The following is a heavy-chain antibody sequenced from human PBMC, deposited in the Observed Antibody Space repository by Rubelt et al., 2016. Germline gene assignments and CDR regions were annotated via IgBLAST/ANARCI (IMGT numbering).Heavy chain of an antibody. CDR2: IYWDDDK. D-gene: IGHD2/OR15-2a*01. CDR3: AHRINGCNSGWDQAAFDH. CDR1: GFSLTTSGVG. Sequence: QITLKESGPSLVKPTQTLTLTCTFSGFSLTTSGVGVGWIRQTPGKALEWIVVIYWDDDKRYSPSLKSRLTITTATSKTLVVLTMTNRDPRDTGTCDCAHRINGCNSGWDQAAFDHWGQGTLVTVSS. V-gene: IGHV2-5*02. J-gene: IGHJ4*02.